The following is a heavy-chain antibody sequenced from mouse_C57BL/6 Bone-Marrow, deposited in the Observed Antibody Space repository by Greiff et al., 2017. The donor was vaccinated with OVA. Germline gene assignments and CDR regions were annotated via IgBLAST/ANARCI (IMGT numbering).Heavy chain of an antibody. Sequence: DVHLVESGGDLVKPGGSLKLSCAASGFTFSSYGMSWVRQTPDKRLEWVATISSGGSYTYYPDSVKGRFTISRDNAKNTLYLQMSSLKSEDTAMYYCARQFITTVVATFYYAMDYWGQGTSVTVSS. CDR1: GFTFSSYG. D-gene: IGHD1-1*01. V-gene: IGHV5-6*01. CDR3: ARQFITTVVATFYYAMDY. CDR2: ISSGGSYT. J-gene: IGHJ4*01.